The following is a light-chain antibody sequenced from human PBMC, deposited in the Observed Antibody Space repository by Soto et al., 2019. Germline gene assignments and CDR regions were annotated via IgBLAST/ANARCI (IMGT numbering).Light chain of an antibody. CDR3: FSYTSSTAYV. Sequence: QSPPTQPASVSGSPGQSITISCTGTSSDVGGYNHVSWYQLHPGKAPKLMVYEVSNRPSGVSNRFSGSKSGNTASLTISGLQAEDEADYYCFSYTSSTAYVFGTGTKVTVL. CDR2: EVS. J-gene: IGLJ1*01. CDR1: SSDVGGYNH. V-gene: IGLV2-14*01.